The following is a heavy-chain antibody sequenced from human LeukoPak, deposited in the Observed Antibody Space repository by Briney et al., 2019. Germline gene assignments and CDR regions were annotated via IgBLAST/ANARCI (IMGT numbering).Heavy chain of an antibody. CDR1: GYTFTSYY. CDR3: ARVFLGGWYYFDY. Sequence: ASVKVSCKASGYTFTSYYMHWVRQAPGQGLEWMGIINPSGGSTSYAQKFQGRVTMARDMSTSTVYMELSSLRSEDTAVYYCARVFLGGWYYFDYWGQGTLVTVSS. CDR2: INPSGGST. V-gene: IGHV1-46*01. D-gene: IGHD2-15*01. J-gene: IGHJ4*02.